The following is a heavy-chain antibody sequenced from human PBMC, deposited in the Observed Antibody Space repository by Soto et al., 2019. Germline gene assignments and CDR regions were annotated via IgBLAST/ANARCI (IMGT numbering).Heavy chain of an antibody. V-gene: IGHV4-31*03. CDR2: IYYSGST. D-gene: IGHD4-17*01. CDR3: ARVYGGNSVWFDP. J-gene: IGHJ5*02. CDR1: GGSISSGGYY. Sequence: TSETLSLTCTVSGGSISSGGYYWSWIRQHPGKGLEWIGYIYYSGSTYYNPSLKSRVTISVDTSKNQFSLKLSSVTAADTAVYYCARVYGGNSVWFDPWGQGTLVTVSS.